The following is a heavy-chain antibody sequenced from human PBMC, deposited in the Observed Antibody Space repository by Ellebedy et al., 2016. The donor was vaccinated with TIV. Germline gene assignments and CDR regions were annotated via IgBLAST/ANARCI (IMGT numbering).Heavy chain of an antibody. CDR3: ARTRRSSTSCYVGFRFDP. V-gene: IGHV3-23*01. J-gene: IGHJ5*02. Sequence: GGSLRLXXAASGFTFSSYAMSWVRQAPGKGLEWVSAISGSGGSTYYADSVKGRFTISRDNSKNTLYLQMNSLRAEDTAVYYCARTRRSSTSCYVGFRFDPWGQGTLVTVSS. CDR2: ISGSGGST. CDR1: GFTFSSYA. D-gene: IGHD2-2*01.